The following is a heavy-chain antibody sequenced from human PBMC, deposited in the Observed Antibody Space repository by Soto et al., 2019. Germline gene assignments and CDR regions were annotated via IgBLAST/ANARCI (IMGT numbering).Heavy chain of an antibody. Sequence: GESLKISCKGSGYTFTNYWIGWVRQMPGKGLEWMGIIYPGDSDTKYNPSFQGQVTISADKSITTTYLRWTNLKASDTAIYYCAASIFYYGMDVWGQGTTVTVSS. J-gene: IGHJ6*02. CDR3: AASIFYYGMDV. CDR2: IYPGDSDT. CDR1: GYTFTNYW. V-gene: IGHV5-51*01.